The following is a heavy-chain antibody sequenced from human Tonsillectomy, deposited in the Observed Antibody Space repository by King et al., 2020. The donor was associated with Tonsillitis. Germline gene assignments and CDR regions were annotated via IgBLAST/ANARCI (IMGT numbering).Heavy chain of an antibody. D-gene: IGHD3-3*01. V-gene: IGHV4-39*01. J-gene: IGHJ3*02. CDR3: VNQYYDFWSGDYFDAFHI. Sequence: QLQESGPGLVKPSETLSLNCTVSGGSISSSSYYWGWIRQPPGKGLEWSGSISFSGPTYYNPSLKCRVTISVDTSKNQFSLKLSSVTAADTAVYYCVNQYYDFWSGDYFDAFHIWGQGTMVIVSS. CDR1: GGSISSSSYY. CDR2: ISFSGPT.